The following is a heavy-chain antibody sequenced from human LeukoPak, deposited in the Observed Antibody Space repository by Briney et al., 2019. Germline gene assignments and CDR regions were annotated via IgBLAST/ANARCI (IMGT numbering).Heavy chain of an antibody. J-gene: IGHJ6*03. D-gene: IGHD6-19*01. Sequence: GGSLRLSCAASGFTFSDYYMSWIRQAPGKGREWVSYISSSGSTIYYADSVKGRFTISRDNAKNSLYLQMNSLRAEDTAVYYCARDFVLAGTYYYYMDVWGKGTTVTVSS. CDR2: ISSSGSTI. CDR3: ARDFVLAGTYYYYMDV. V-gene: IGHV3-11*04. CDR1: GFTFSDYY.